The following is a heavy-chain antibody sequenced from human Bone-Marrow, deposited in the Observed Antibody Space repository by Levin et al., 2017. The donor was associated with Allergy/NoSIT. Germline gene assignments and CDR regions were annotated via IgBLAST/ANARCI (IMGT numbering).Heavy chain of an antibody. V-gene: IGHV4-59*08. CDR1: GVSISSYY. CDR2: IYNSGST. CDR3: ARTLKAVYYFDY. J-gene: IGHJ4*02. D-gene: IGHD2-15*01. Sequence: SQTLSLTCTVSGVSISSYYWSWTRQPPGKGLEWIGYIYNSGSTNYNPSLKSRVTISVDTSKNQFSLKLSSVTAADTAVYYCARTLKAVYYFDYWGQGTLVTVSS.